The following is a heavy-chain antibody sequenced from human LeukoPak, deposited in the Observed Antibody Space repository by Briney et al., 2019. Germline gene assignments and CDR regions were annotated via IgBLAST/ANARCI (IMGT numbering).Heavy chain of an antibody. Sequence: SETLSLTCTVSGGSISSGDYYWSWIRQPPGKGPEWIGYIYYSGSTYYNPSLKSRVTISVDTSKNQFSLKLSSVTAADTAVYYCATAALRYGDYYYGMDVWGQGTTVTVSS. J-gene: IGHJ6*02. CDR3: ATAALRYGDYYYGMDV. CDR2: IYYSGST. CDR1: GGSISSGDYY. V-gene: IGHV4-30-4*01. D-gene: IGHD4-17*01.